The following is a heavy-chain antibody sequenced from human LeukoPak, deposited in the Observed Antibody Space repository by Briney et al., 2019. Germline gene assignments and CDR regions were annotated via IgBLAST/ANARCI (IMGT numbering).Heavy chain of an antibody. CDR1: AGSISTYY. CDR3: GRQGFTGAWSYWLDY. V-gene: IGHV4-59*08. J-gene: IGHJ4*02. CDR2: VDYTGST. D-gene: IGHD6-19*01. Sequence: NPSETLSLTCTVSAGSISTYYWSWIRQSPGKGLEWIGYVDYTGSTIYNPSVKSRVTISVDRSRNQFFLRLKSVTAADTAVYYCGRQGFTGAWSYWLDYWGQGILVTVSS.